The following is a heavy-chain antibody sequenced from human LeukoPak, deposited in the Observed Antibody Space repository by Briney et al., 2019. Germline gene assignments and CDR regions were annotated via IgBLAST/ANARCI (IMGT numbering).Heavy chain of an antibody. CDR3: ARGARNYKMFYYFDY. CDR2: IYYSGST. V-gene: IGHV4-39*07. D-gene: IGHD1-7*01. J-gene: IGHJ4*02. Sequence: SETLSLTCTVSGGSISSSSYYWGWIRQPPGKGLEWIGSIYYSGSTNYNPSLKSRVTISVDTSKNQFSLKLSSVTAADTAVYYCARGARNYKMFYYFDYWGQGTLVTVSS. CDR1: GGSISSSSYY.